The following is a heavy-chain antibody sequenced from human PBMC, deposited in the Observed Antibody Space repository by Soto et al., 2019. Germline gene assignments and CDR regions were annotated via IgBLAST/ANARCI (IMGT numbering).Heavy chain of an antibody. CDR2: IYYSGST. D-gene: IGHD6-6*01. Sequence: SETLSLTCTVSGGSISSSSYYWGWIRQPPGKGLEWIGSIYYSGSTYYNPSLKSRVTISVDTSKNQFSLKLSSVTAADTAVYYCARHRKEAARISLVYYYYGMDVWGQGTTVTVSS. J-gene: IGHJ6*02. CDR1: GGSISSSSYY. V-gene: IGHV4-39*01. CDR3: ARHRKEAARISLVYYYYGMDV.